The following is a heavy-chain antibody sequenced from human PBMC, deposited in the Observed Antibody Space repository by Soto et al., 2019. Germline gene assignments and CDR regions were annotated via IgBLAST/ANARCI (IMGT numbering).Heavy chain of an antibody. Sequence: PGGSLRLSCAASGFTFSSFAMSWVRQAPGKGLEWVSVISDSDGSTYYVDSVKGRFTISRDNSKSMLYLQMNSLRAEDTAVYYCARFYYDSSGYLPSPYYYYYGMDVWGQGTTVTVSS. D-gene: IGHD3-22*01. CDR2: ISDSDGST. V-gene: IGHV3-23*01. J-gene: IGHJ6*02. CDR3: ARFYYDSSGYLPSPYYYYYGMDV. CDR1: GFTFSSFA.